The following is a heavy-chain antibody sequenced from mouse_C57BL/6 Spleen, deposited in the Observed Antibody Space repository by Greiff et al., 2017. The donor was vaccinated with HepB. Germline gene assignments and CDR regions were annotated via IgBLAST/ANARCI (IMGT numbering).Heavy chain of an antibody. CDR1: GYAFSSYW. CDR2: IYPGDGDT. Sequence: VQLQQSGAELVKPGASVKISCKASGYAFSSYWMNWVKQRPGKGLEWIGQIYPGDGDTNYNGKFKGKATLTADKSSSTAYMQLSSLTSEDSAVYFCARGEREYYYAMDYWGQGTSVTVAS. J-gene: IGHJ4*01. CDR3: ARGEREYYYAMDY. V-gene: IGHV1-80*01.